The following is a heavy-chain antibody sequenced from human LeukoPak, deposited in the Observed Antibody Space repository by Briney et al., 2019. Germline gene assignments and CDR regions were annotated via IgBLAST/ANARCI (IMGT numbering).Heavy chain of an antibody. Sequence: GGSLRLSCAASGFTFSSYGMSWVRQTPGKGLEWVSRVSASGGRTYYADSVKGRFTISRDNFKNTMSLQMNNLRADDTAVYYCAKSYASGSFYDFWGQGTLVTVSS. V-gene: IGHV3-23*01. D-gene: IGHD3-10*01. CDR1: GFTFSSYG. CDR3: AKSYASGSFYDF. J-gene: IGHJ4*02. CDR2: VSASGGRT.